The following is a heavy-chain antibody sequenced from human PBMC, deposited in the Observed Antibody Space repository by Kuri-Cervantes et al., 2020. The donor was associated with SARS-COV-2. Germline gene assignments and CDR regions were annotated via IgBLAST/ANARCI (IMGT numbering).Heavy chain of an antibody. CDR1: GGSISSYY. CDR3: ARSYSSGWYYFDY. CDR2: IYTSGST. Sequence: GSLRLSCTVSGGSISSYYWSWIRQPAGKGLEWIGRIYTSGSTNYNPSLKSRVTISVDTSKNQFSLKLSFVTAADTAVYYCARSYSSGWYYFDYWGQGTLVTVSS. D-gene: IGHD6-19*01. V-gene: IGHV4-4*07. J-gene: IGHJ4*02.